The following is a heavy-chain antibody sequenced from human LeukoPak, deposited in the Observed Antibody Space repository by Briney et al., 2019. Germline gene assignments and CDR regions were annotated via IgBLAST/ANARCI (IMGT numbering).Heavy chain of an antibody. CDR1: GGSFSGYY. Sequence: SETLSLTCAVYGGSFSGYYWSWIRQPPGKGLEWIGEINHSGSTNYYPSLKSRVTISVDTSKNQFSLKLSSVTAADTAVYYCARGRAALDYWGQGTLVTVSS. D-gene: IGHD6-13*01. J-gene: IGHJ4*02. CDR3: ARGRAALDY. V-gene: IGHV4-34*01. CDR2: INHSGST.